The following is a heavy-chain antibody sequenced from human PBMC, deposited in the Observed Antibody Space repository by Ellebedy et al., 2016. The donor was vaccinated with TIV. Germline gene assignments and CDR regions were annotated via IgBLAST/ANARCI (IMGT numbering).Heavy chain of an antibody. CDR3: ARDIVVVPAARRPYYYSGMDV. CDR1: GFTFRSYS. J-gene: IGHJ6*02. CDR2: ISSSSSYI. D-gene: IGHD2-2*01. V-gene: IGHV3-21*01. Sequence: GESLKISCAASGFTFRSYSMNWVRQAPGKGLEWVSSISSSSSYIYYADSVKGRFTISRDNAKNSLFLQMNSLRAEDTAVYYCARDIVVVPAARRPYYYSGMDVWGQGTTVTVSS.